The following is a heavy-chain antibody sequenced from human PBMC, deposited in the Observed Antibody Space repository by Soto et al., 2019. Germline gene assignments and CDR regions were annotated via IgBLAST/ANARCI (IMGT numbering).Heavy chain of an antibody. V-gene: IGHV3-7*05. Sequence: GGSLRLSCAASGFTFSSYWMSWVRQAPGKGLEWVANIKQDGSEKYYVDSVKGRFTISRDNAKNSLYLQMNSLRAEDTAVYYCARDSRAYGDSPRRGMDVWGQGTTVTVSS. D-gene: IGHD4-17*01. CDR1: GFTFSSYW. CDR2: IKQDGSEK. J-gene: IGHJ6*02. CDR3: ARDSRAYGDSPRRGMDV.